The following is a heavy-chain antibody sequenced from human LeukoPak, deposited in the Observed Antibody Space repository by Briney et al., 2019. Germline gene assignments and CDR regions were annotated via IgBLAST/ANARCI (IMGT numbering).Heavy chain of an antibody. CDR1: GYTFTSYD. Sequence: GASVKVSCKASGYTFTSYDVNWVRQATGQGLEWMGWMNPSSGNTGFGQKFQGSVSLTRDTSTSTAYMELSSLRSDDTAVYYCTRGPSGYGLGWFDPWGQGTLVTVSS. J-gene: IGHJ5*02. CDR2: MNPSSGNT. D-gene: IGHD5-12*01. CDR3: TRGPSGYGLGWFDP. V-gene: IGHV1-8*01.